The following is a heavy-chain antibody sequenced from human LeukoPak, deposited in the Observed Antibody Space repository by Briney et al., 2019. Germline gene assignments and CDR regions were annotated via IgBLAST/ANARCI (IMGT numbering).Heavy chain of an antibody. J-gene: IGHJ4*02. Sequence: GGSLRLSCAASGFTFSSYAMSWVRQAPGKGLEWVSAISGSGGSTYYADSVRGRFTISRDNSKNTLYLQMNSLRAEDTAVYYCALPGYCSSTSCYGGFDYWGQGTLVTVSS. CDR3: ALPGYCSSTSCYGGFDY. CDR1: GFTFSSYA. D-gene: IGHD2-2*01. CDR2: ISGSGGST. V-gene: IGHV3-23*01.